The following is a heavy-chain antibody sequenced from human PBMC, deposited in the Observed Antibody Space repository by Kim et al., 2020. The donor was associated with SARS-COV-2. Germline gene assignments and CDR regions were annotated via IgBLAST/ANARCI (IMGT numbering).Heavy chain of an antibody. V-gene: IGHV3-33*08. CDR1: GFTFSSYG. CDR2: IRYDGTNE. CDR3: ASSGTYSSFDY. Sequence: GGSLRLSCAASGFTFSSYGMHWVRQAPGKGLEWVSVIRYDGTNEYYADSVKGRFTISRDNSKNTLYLQMNSLRAEDTAVYYCASSGTYSSFDYWGQGTRVTVSS. J-gene: IGHJ4*02. D-gene: IGHD1-26*01.